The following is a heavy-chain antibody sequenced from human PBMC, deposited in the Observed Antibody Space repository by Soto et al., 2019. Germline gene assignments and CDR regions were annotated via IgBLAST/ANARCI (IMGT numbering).Heavy chain of an antibody. J-gene: IGHJ5*02. CDR3: ASRRRYCSGGSCYRNQQWFDH. CDR1: GDSISSGGYS. CDR2: IYHSGST. V-gene: IGHV4-30-2*01. Sequence: SETLSLTCAVFGDSISSGGYSWSWIRQPPGKGLEWIGYIYHSGSTSYNPSLKSRVTISVDRSNNQFSLKLSSVTAADTAVYYCASRRRYCSGGSCYRNQQWFDHWGQGTMVTSPQ. D-gene: IGHD2-15*01.